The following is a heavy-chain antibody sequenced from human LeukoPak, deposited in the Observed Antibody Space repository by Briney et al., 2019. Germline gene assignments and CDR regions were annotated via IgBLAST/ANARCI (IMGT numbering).Heavy chain of an antibody. Sequence: PGGSLRLSCAASGFAFSSHGMHWVRRAPGKGLEWVAVIWYDGSNYYYADSVKGRFTISRDNSKNTVYLQMNSLRAEDTAVYYCGTKCSSSWYIDYWGQGTLATVSS. CDR3: GTKCSSSWYIDY. CDR2: IWYDGSNY. J-gene: IGHJ4*02. V-gene: IGHV3-33*01. CDR1: GFAFSSHG. D-gene: IGHD6-13*01.